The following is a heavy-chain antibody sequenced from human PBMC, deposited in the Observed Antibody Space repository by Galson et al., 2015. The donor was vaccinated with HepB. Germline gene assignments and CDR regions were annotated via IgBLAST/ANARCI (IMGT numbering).Heavy chain of an antibody. CDR2: ISGSGGST. CDR3: ATHPVRGVIPGPDY. V-gene: IGHV3-23*01. D-gene: IGHD3-10*01. J-gene: IGHJ4*02. Sequence: SLRLSCAASGFTFSSYAMSWVRQAPGKGLEWVSAISGSGGSTYYADSVKGRFTISRDNSKNTLYLQMNSLRAEDTAVYYCATHPVRGVIPGPDYWGQGTLVTVSS. CDR1: GFTFSSYA.